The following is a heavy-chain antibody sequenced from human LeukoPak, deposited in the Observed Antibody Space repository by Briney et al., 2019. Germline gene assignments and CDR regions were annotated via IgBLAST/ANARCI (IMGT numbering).Heavy chain of an antibody. D-gene: IGHD2-15*01. CDR2: IYSGGST. Sequence: PGGSLRLSCAAAGFTVSSNYMSWVRQAPGKGLEWVSVIYSGGSTYYADSVKGRFTISRDNSKNTLYLQMNSLRAEDTAVYYCARWWRGYFDYWGQGTLVTVSS. J-gene: IGHJ4*02. CDR3: ARWWRGYFDY. V-gene: IGHV3-53*01. CDR1: GFTVSSNY.